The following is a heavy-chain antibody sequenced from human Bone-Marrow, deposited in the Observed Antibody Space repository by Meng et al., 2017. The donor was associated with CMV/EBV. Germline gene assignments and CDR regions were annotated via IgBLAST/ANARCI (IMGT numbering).Heavy chain of an antibody. D-gene: IGHD2-2*02. V-gene: IGHV3-73*01. CDR1: GFTFSGSA. CDR3: TRRPDIVVVPAAIRSYYYYGMDV. J-gene: IGHJ6*02. Sequence: GESLKISCAASGFTFSGSAMHWVRQASGKGLEWVGRIRSKANSYATAYAASVKGRFTISRDDSKNTAYLQMNSLKTEDTAVYYCTRRPDIVVVPAAIRSYYYYGMDVWGQGTTVTVSS. CDR2: IRSKANSYAT.